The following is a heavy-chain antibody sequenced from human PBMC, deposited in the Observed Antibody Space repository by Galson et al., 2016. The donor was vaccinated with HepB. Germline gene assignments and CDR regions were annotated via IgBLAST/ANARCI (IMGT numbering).Heavy chain of an antibody. CDR1: GISFNYAW. J-gene: IGHJ4*02. CDR2: IKSKSDGEAT. CDR3: ATEIAVVADATPY. V-gene: IGHV3-15*01. Sequence: CAASGISFNYAWMNWVRQTPGKGPEMIGRIKSKSDGEATDYAAPVRGRFAISRDDSKNTVYLLMNNLKIEDTGMYYCATEIAVVADATPYWGQGTLVTVS. D-gene: IGHD2-15*01.